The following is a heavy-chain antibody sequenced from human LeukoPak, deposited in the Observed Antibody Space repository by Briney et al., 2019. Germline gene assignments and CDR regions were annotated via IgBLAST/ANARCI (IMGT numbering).Heavy chain of an antibody. V-gene: IGHV4-39*07. J-gene: IGHJ4*02. CDR1: SASITSSPYF. CDR2: ISYSGTT. Sequence: PSETLSLTCTVSSASITSSPYFWGWIRQSPGKGLEWIGSISYSGTTYYNPSLKSRVSISVDTSQRQFSLRLTSVTAADTAVYYCARGRYLTTSGGAAAGFLDYWGQGSLVTVST. D-gene: IGHD6-13*01. CDR3: ARGRYLTTSGGAAAGFLDY.